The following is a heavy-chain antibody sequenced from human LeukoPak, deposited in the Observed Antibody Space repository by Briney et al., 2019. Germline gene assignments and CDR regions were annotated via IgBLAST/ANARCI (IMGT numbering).Heavy chain of an antibody. Sequence: HSGGSLRLSCVASGFTFSNYAMTWVRQAPGKGLEWVSAISGSGGGTYYTDSVKGRFTISRDNSKNTLYLQMNSLRAEDTAVYYCAKERSFGTWLGDYWGQGALVTVSS. D-gene: IGHD2/OR15-2a*01. CDR2: ISGSGGGT. J-gene: IGHJ4*02. V-gene: IGHV3-23*01. CDR1: GFTFSNYA. CDR3: AKERSFGTWLGDY.